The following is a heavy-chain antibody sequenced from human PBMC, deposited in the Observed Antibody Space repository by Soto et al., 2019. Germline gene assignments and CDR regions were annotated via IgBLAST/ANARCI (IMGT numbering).Heavy chain of an antibody. CDR3: AKDLFSVGVVATIVSGYYYYYGMDV. CDR2: ISYDGSNK. V-gene: IGHV3-30*18. CDR1: GFTFSSYG. D-gene: IGHD5-12*01. Sequence: GGSLRLSCAASGFTFSSYGMHWVRQAPGKGLEWVAVISYDGSNKYYADSVKGRFTISRDNSKNTLYLQMNSLRAEDTAVYYCAKDLFSVGVVATIVSGYYYYYGMDVWGQGTTVTVYS. J-gene: IGHJ6*02.